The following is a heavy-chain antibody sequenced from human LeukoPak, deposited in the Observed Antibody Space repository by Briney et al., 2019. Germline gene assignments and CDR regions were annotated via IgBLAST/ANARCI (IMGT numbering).Heavy chain of an antibody. D-gene: IGHD6-13*01. Sequence: PGGSLRLSCVAAGLSFSSYDMYWVRQAPGRGLEWVAYIFTSGSSIDNADSVKGRFTISRDNGKSSVFLQMNSLRVEDTAVYYCVPPAAGLHRTISTEDLQDWGQGTLVTVS. J-gene: IGHJ1*01. CDR3: VPPAAGLHRTISTEDLQD. CDR1: GLSFSSYD. CDR2: IFTSGSSI. V-gene: IGHV3-48*03.